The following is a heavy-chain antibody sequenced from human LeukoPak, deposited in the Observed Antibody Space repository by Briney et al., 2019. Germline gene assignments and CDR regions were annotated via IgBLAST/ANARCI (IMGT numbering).Heavy chain of an antibody. D-gene: IGHD1-26*01. J-gene: IGHJ4*02. CDR1: GGSISSYY. Sequence: SETLSLTCTVSGGSISSYYWSWIRQPPGKGLEWIGYIYYPGSTNYNPSLKSRVTISVDTSKNQFSLKLSSVTAADTAVYYCASAGSGSYSGNFDYWGQGTLATVSS. CDR2: IYYPGST. V-gene: IGHV4-59*08. CDR3: ASAGSGSYSGNFDY.